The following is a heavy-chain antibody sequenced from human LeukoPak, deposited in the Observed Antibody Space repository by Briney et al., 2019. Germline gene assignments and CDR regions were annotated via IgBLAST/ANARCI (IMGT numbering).Heavy chain of an antibody. CDR1: GGSLSGYY. Sequence: SQSLSLTCAVYGGSLSGYYWSWIRQPPGKGREWIGEINHSGTTNYNPSLKSRLTISVDTSKNQFSLKLSSVTAADTAVYYCARGRRYCSSTSCYTPSTGGFDPWGQGTLVTVSS. D-gene: IGHD2-2*02. CDR3: ARGRRYCSSTSCYTPSTGGFDP. CDR2: INHSGTT. V-gene: IGHV4-34*01. J-gene: IGHJ5*02.